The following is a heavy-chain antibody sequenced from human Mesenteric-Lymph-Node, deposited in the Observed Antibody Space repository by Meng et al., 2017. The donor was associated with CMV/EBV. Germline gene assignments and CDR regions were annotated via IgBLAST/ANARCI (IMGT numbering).Heavy chain of an antibody. CDR1: GFTFSSYA. CDR2: ISYDGSNK. CDR3: ARARPFMVRGVILDY. V-gene: IGHV3-30*04. J-gene: IGHJ4*02. Sequence: GESLKISCSASGFTFSSYAMHWVRQAPGKGLEWVAVISYDGSNKYYADSVKGRFTISRDNSKNTLYLQMNSLRAEDTAVYYCARARPFMVRGVILDYWSQGTLVTVSS. D-gene: IGHD3-10*01.